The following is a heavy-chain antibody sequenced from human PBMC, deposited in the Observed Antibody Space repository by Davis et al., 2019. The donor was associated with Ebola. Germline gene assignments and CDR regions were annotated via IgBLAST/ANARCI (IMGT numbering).Heavy chain of an antibody. CDR1: GFTVSSNY. J-gene: IGHJ4*02. CDR2: IYSGGST. V-gene: IGHV3-53*01. CDR3: ARGLVGESSVGIDQ. Sequence: GESLKISCAASGFTVSSNYMSWVRQAPGKGLEWVSVIYSGGSTYYADSVKGRFTISRDNSKNTLYLQMNSLRAEDTAVYYCARGLVGESSVGIDQWGQGTLVTVSS. D-gene: IGHD3-10*01.